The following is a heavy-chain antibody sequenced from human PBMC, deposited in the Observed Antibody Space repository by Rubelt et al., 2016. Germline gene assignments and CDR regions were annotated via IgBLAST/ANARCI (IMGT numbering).Heavy chain of an antibody. CDR2: ISGSGGST. CDR1: GFTFSSYA. Sequence: GSLRLSCAASGFTFSSYAMSWVRRAPGKGLEWVSAISGSGGSTYYADSVKGRFTISRDNSKNTLYLQMNSLRAEDTAVYYCAKHTVYYYDSSGYYFSWFDPWGQGTLVTVSS. V-gene: IGHV3-23*01. J-gene: IGHJ5*02. D-gene: IGHD3-22*01. CDR3: AKHTVYYYDSSGYYFSWFDP.